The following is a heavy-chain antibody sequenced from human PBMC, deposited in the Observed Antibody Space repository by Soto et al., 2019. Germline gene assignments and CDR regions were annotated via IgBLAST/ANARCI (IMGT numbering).Heavy chain of an antibody. CDR2: IDPSDSYT. Sequence: PGESLKISCKGPGYSFTSYWISWVRQMPGKGLEWMGRIDPSDSYTNYSPSFQGHVTISADKSISTAYLQWSSLKASDTAMYYCARHYYYYYGMDVWGQGTTVTVSS. D-gene: IGHD3-10*01. J-gene: IGHJ6*02. CDR3: ARHYYYYYGMDV. CDR1: GYSFTSYW. V-gene: IGHV5-10-1*01.